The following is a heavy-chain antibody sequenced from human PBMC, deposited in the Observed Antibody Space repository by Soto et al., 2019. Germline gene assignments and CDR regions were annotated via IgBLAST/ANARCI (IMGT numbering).Heavy chain of an antibody. CDR3: AKGGKYQLLYSPASN. V-gene: IGHV3-30*18. Sequence: PVGSLRLSCAASGFTFSSYGMHWVRQAPGKGLEWVAVISYDGSNKYYADSVKGRFTISRDNSKNTLYLQMNSLRAEDTAVYYCAKGGKYQLLYSPASNWGQGTRVPV. CDR1: GFTFSSYG. CDR2: ISYDGSNK. D-gene: IGHD2-2*02. J-gene: IGHJ4*02.